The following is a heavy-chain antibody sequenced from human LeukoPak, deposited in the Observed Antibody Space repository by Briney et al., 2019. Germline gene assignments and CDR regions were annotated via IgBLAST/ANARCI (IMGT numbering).Heavy chain of an antibody. V-gene: IGHV3-7*01. J-gene: IGHJ4*02. Sequence: GGSLRLSCAASGFTFSAYWMSWVRQAPGKGLEWVAHIKGDGSEKYSVDSVKGRFTISRDNAKSSLYLQMNSLRAEDTALYYCXXGXFGYXXFDYWGQGSLVTVSS. CDR1: GFTFSAYW. D-gene: IGHD3-22*01. CDR3: XXGXFGYXXFDY. CDR2: IKGDGSEK.